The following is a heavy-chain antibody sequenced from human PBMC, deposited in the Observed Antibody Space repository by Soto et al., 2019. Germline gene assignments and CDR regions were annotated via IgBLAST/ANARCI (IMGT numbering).Heavy chain of an antibody. CDR2: INPNGGST. CDR3: SRGLGSGDY. D-gene: IGHD3-10*01. V-gene: IGHV1-46*03. J-gene: IGHJ4*02. CDR1: GYTCTSYY. Sequence: QVQLVQSGAEVKNPGASVTVSCRASGYTCTSYYIHWVRQAPGQGLEWMAIINPNGGSTNYAQRFQGRVTVTRDTSTSIVYMELSSLRSEDTAVYYCSRGLGSGDYWGQGTLVTVYS.